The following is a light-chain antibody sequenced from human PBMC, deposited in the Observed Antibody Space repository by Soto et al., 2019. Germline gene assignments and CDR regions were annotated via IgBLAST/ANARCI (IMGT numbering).Light chain of an antibody. Sequence: EIQMTQSPSTLSASVGDRVTLTCRASQSISTWLAWYQQKPGKAPKLLIYKASSLESGVPSRFSASGSVSEFTLAIMSLQPDDFASYYCQQYNSYPWTFSQGPKV. CDR2: KAS. CDR1: QSISTW. CDR3: QQYNSYPWT. V-gene: IGKV1-5*03. J-gene: IGKJ1*01.